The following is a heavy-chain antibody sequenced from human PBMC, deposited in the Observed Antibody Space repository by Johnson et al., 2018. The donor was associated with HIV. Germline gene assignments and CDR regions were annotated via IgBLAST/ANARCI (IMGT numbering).Heavy chain of an antibody. CDR2: ISDDGNNK. CDR1: GFRFSTYA. Sequence: QVQLMESGGGVVQRGRSLRLSCAASGFRFSTYALHWVRQTPGKGLEWVALISDDGNNKYYADSVKGRFTISRDNSKNTLYLQMNSLRVEDTAMYYCARGPILEWLSGDGFDMWGQGTKVTV. D-gene: IGHD3-3*01. CDR3: ARGPILEWLSGDGFDM. J-gene: IGHJ3*02. V-gene: IGHV3-30-3*01.